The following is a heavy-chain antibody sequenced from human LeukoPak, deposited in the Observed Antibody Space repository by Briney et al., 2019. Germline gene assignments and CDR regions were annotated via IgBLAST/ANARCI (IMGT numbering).Heavy chain of an antibody. D-gene: IGHD3-10*01. Sequence: ASVKVSCKASGYTFTSYAMNWVRQAPGQGLEWMGIINPSGGSTSYAQKFQGRVTMTRDTSTSTVYMELSSLRSEDTAVYYCARIRDYYGSGKRGAFDIWGQGTMVTVSS. CDR1: GYTFTSYA. J-gene: IGHJ3*02. CDR2: INPSGGST. V-gene: IGHV1-46*01. CDR3: ARIRDYYGSGKRGAFDI.